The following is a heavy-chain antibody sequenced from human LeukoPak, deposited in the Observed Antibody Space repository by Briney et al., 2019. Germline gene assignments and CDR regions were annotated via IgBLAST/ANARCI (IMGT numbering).Heavy chain of an antibody. CDR3: AKETDYDILTGYSIDY. CDR2: ISGSGGST. CDR1: GFTFSSYS. Sequence: GGSLRLSCAASGFTFSSYSMNWVRQAPGKGLEWVSAISGSGGSTYFADSVKGRFTISRDNSKNTLYLQMNSLRAEDTAVYYCAKETDYDILTGYSIDYWGQGTLVTVSS. V-gene: IGHV3-23*01. J-gene: IGHJ4*02. D-gene: IGHD3-9*01.